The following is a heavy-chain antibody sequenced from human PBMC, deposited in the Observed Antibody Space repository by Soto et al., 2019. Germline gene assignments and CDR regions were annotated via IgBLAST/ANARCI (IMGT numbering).Heavy chain of an antibody. CDR2: IYSGGST. Sequence: EVQLVETGGGLIQPGGSLRLSCAASGFTVSSNYMSWVRQAPGKGLEWVSVIYSGGSTYYADSVKGRFTISRDNSKNTLYLQMNSLRAEDTAVYYCARERGYTGQGWFDYWGQGTLVTVSS. V-gene: IGHV3-53*02. D-gene: IGHD5-18*01. CDR3: ARERGYTGQGWFDY. J-gene: IGHJ4*02. CDR1: GFTVSSNY.